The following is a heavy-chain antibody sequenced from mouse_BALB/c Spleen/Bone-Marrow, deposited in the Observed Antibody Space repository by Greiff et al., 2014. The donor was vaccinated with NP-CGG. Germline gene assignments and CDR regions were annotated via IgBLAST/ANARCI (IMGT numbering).Heavy chain of an antibody. Sequence: QVQLQQSGAELVRPGASVKLSCKASGYTFTSYWINWVKQRPGQGLEWIGNIYPSDSYTNYNQKFKDKATLTADKSSSTAYMQLSSPTSEDSAVYYRTRTYDYDEGGFDYWGQGTTLTVSS. V-gene: IGHV1-69*02. J-gene: IGHJ2*01. CDR2: IYPSDSYT. CDR1: GYTFTSYW. D-gene: IGHD2-4*01. CDR3: TRTYDYDEGGFDY.